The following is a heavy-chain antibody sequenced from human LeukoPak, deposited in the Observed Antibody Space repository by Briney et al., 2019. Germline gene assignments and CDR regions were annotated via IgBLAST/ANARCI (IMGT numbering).Heavy chain of an antibody. J-gene: IGHJ4*02. CDR3: ARAVGGTSCYGY. Sequence: PGGSLRLSCASSGFNVSSNYMSWVRQAPGKGLEWVSVIYAGGSTHYADSVKGRFTISRDNSKNTLYLQMNSLTAEDTTVYYCARAVGGTSCYGYWGQGTLVTVSS. D-gene: IGHD2-2*01. V-gene: IGHV3-66*01. CDR1: GFNVSSNY. CDR2: IYAGGST.